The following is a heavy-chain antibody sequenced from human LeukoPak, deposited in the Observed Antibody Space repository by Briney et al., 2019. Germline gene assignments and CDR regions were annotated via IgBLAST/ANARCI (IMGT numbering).Heavy chain of an antibody. CDR3: ARVYYGSSGYHSYYHYYGMDV. J-gene: IGHJ6*02. V-gene: IGHV3-30-3*01. CDR2: ISYDGSNK. CDR1: GFTFSSYA. D-gene: IGHD3-22*01. Sequence: PGGSLRLSCAASGFTFSSYAMHWVRQAPGKGLEWVAVISYDGSNKYYADSVKGRFTISRDNSKNTLYLQMNSLRAEDTAVYYCARVYYGSSGYHSYYHYYGMDVWGQGTTVTVSS.